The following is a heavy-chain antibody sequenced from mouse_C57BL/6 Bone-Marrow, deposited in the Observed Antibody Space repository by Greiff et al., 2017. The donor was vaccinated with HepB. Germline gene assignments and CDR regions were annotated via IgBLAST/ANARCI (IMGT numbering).Heavy chain of an antibody. J-gene: IGHJ3*01. V-gene: IGHV1-81*01. CDR2: IYPRSGNT. CDR3: ARRGNYDYAWFAY. D-gene: IGHD2-4*01. Sequence: VQLVESGAELARPGASVKLSCKASGYTFTSYGISWVKQRTGQGLEWIGEIYPRSGNTYYNEKFKGKATLTADKSSSTAYMELRSLTSEDSAVYFCARRGNYDYAWFAYWGQGTLVTVSA. CDR1: GYTFTSYG.